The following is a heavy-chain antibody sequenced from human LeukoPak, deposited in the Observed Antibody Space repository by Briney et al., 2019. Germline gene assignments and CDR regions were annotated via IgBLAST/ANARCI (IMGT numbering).Heavy chain of an antibody. CDR1: GGSISSSSYY. CDR2: IYYSGST. V-gene: IGHV4-39*01. Sequence: PSETLSLTCTVSGGSISSSSYYWGWIRQPPGQGLEWIGSIYYSGSTYYNPSLKSRVTISVDTSKNQFSLKLSSVTAADTAVYYCARHLYGDYGGYYYYYYMDVWGKGTTVTVSS. J-gene: IGHJ6*03. D-gene: IGHD4-17*01. CDR3: ARHLYGDYGGYYYYYYMDV.